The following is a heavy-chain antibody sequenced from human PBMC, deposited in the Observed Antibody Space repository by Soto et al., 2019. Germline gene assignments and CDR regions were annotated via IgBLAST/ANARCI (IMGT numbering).Heavy chain of an antibody. J-gene: IGHJ6*02. CDR3: AREDTYYDILTGYWYDYYGMDV. V-gene: IGHV3-30-3*01. CDR1: GFTFSSYA. CDR2: ISYDGSNK. D-gene: IGHD3-9*01. Sequence: QVQLVESGGGVVQPGRSLRLSCAASGFTFSSYAMHWVRQAPGKGLEWVAVISYDGSNKYYADSVKGRFTISRDNSKNTLYLQMNSLRAEDTAVYYCAREDTYYDILTGYWYDYYGMDVWGQGTKVTVSS.